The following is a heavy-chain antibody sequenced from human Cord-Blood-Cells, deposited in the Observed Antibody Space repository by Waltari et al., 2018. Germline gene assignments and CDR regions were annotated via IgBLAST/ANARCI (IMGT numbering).Heavy chain of an antibody. CDR2: IKQDGSEK. J-gene: IGHJ3*02. D-gene: IGHD6-6*01. V-gene: IGHV3-7*01. Sequence: EVQLVESGGGLVQPGGSLRLSWAASGFTFSSYWMSWVRQAPGKGLEWVANIKQDGSEKYYVDSVKGRFTISRDNAKNSLYLQMNSLRAEDTAVYYCARDKPHSSSSEAFDIWGQGTMVTVSS. CDR3: ARDKPHSSSSEAFDI. CDR1: GFTFSSYW.